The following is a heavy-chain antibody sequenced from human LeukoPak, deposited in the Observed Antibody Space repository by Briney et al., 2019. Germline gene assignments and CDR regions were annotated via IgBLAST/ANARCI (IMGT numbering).Heavy chain of an antibody. V-gene: IGHV3-30*18. Sequence: GRSLRLSCAASGFTFSSYGMHWVRQAPGKGLEWVAVMSYNGQITYYADSVKGRFTISRDNSQNMLYLQMNSLRVDDTSVYYCAKVQLERRELLPNFDFWGQGTLVTVSS. CDR1: GFTFSSYG. CDR2: MSYNGQIT. D-gene: IGHD1-1*01. J-gene: IGHJ4*02. CDR3: AKVQLERRELLPNFDF.